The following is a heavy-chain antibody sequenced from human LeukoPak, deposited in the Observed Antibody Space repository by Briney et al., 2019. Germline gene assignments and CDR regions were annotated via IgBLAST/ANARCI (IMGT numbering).Heavy chain of an antibody. J-gene: IGHJ4*02. D-gene: IGHD3-22*01. CDR2: ISGSGGST. Sequence: GGSLRLSCAASGFTFSSYAMSRVRQAPGKGLEWVSAISGSGGSTYYADSVKGRFTISRDNSKNTLYLQMNSLRAEDTAVYYCAKPTYYYDSSGYSNWGQGTLVTVSS. CDR1: GFTFSSYA. CDR3: AKPTYYYDSSGYSN. V-gene: IGHV3-23*01.